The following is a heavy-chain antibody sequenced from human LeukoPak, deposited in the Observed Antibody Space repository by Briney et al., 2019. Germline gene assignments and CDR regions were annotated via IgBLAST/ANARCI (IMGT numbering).Heavy chain of an antibody. CDR1: GYTLTSYH. Sequence: WASVKVSCKASGYTLTSYHMHWVRQAPGQGLEWMGVITPSDGSTTYAQKFQGRVTMTRDTSTSTVYVELSGLRSEDTAVYYCARPSGRSIAEPLHDYWGQGTLVTVSS. V-gene: IGHV1-46*01. D-gene: IGHD6-13*01. CDR3: ARPSGRSIAEPLHDY. CDR2: ITPSDGST. J-gene: IGHJ4*02.